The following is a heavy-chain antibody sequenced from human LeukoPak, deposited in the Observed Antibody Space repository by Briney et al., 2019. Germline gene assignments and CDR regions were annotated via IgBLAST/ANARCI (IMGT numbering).Heavy chain of an antibody. Sequence: GGSLRLSCAASGFTFSSYAMSWVRQAPGKGLEWVSAISGSGGSTYYADSVKGRFTISRDNSKNTLYLQMNSLRAEDTAVYYCAKDVRFGVVIIVSSFDPWGQGTLVTVSS. CDR2: ISGSGGST. J-gene: IGHJ5*02. CDR1: GFTFSSYA. D-gene: IGHD3-3*01. CDR3: AKDVRFGVVIIVSSFDP. V-gene: IGHV3-23*01.